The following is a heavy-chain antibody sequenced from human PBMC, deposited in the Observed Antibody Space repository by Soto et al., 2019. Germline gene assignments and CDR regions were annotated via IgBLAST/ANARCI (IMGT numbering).Heavy chain of an antibody. CDR1: GGTFSSYT. V-gene: IGHV1-69*02. CDR3: TRGTYYYDSSGYTPI. CDR2: IIPILGIA. D-gene: IGHD3-22*01. J-gene: IGHJ3*02. Sequence: ASVKVSCKASGGTFSSYTISWVRQAPGQGLEWMGRIIPILGIANYAQKFQGRVTITADKSTSTAYMELSSLRSEDTAVYYCTRGTYYYDSSGYTPIWGQGTMVTVSS.